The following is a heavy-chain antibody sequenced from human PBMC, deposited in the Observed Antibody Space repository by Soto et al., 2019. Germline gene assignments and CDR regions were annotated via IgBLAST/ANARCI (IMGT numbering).Heavy chain of an antibody. D-gene: IGHD3-16*02. Sequence: SGPTLVNPTQTLTLTCTFSGFSLITSGVGVGWIRQPPGKSLEWLALIYWNDDKRYSPSLKSRLTITKDTSKNQVVLTMTNMDPVDTATYYCAHRNDYVWGSYRPSYYFDYWGQGTLVTVSS. CDR1: GFSLITSGVG. V-gene: IGHV2-5*01. CDR2: IYWNDDK. CDR3: AHRNDYVWGSYRPSYYFDY. J-gene: IGHJ4*02.